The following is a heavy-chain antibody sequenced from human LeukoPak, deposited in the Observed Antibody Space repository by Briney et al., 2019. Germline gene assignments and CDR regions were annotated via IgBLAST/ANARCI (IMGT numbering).Heavy chain of an antibody. V-gene: IGHV3-53*01. Sequence: PGGSLRLSCAASGFTVSSSYMTWVRQAPGKGLEWVSFISSGGNTHYADSVKGRFTISRDNSNNTLYLQMNSLRAEDTAVYYCARGLPAAASTFDYWGQGTLVTVSS. J-gene: IGHJ4*02. D-gene: IGHD6-13*01. CDR3: ARGLPAAASTFDY. CDR2: ISSGGNT. CDR1: GFTVSSSY.